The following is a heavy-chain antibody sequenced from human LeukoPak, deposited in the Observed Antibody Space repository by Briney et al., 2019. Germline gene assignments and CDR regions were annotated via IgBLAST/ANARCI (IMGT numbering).Heavy chain of an antibody. CDR1: GGTFSSYA. V-gene: IGHV1-69*04. CDR2: IIPILGIA. D-gene: IGHD1-26*01. J-gene: IGHJ4*02. Sequence: SVKVSCKASGGTFSSYAISWVRQAPGQGLEWMGRIIPILGIANYAQKFQGRVTITADTSTSTAYMELRSLRSDDTAVYYCARDASGTYYSLDYWGQGTLVTVSS. CDR3: ARDASGTYYSLDY.